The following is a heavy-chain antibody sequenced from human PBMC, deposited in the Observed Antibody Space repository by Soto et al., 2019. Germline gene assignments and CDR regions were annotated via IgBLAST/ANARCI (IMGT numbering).Heavy chain of an antibody. CDR2: IYYSGST. J-gene: IGHJ5*02. D-gene: IGHD3-22*01. Sequence: PSETLSLTCTVSGGSISSGGYYWSWIRQHPGKGLEWIGYIYYSGSTYYNPSLKSRVTISVDTSKNQFSLKLSSVTAADTAVYYCARDTMSSGYYRRVGWFDPWGQGTLVTVSS. V-gene: IGHV4-31*03. CDR3: ARDTMSSGYYRRVGWFDP. CDR1: GGSISSGGYY.